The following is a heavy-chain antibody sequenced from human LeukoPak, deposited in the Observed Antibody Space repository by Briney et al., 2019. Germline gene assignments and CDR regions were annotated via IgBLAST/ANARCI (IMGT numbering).Heavy chain of an antibody. D-gene: IGHD3-9*01. CDR2: IKSKTDGGTT. CDR3: TTDRKVLRYFDWSDY. CDR1: GFTFSNAW. V-gene: IGHV3-15*01. J-gene: IGHJ4*02. Sequence: GGSLRLSCAASGFTFSNAWMSWVRQAPGKGLELVGRIKSKTDGGTTDYAAPVKGRFTISRDDSKNTLYLQMNSLKTEDTAVYYCTTDRKVLRYFDWSDYWGQGTLVTVSS.